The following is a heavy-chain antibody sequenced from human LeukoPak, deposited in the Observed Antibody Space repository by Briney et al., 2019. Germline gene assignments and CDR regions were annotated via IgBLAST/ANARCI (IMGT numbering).Heavy chain of an antibody. CDR1: GGSFSGYY. J-gene: IGHJ4*02. CDR3: AGHHPRNTVDF. Sequence: SETLSLTCAGYGGSFSGYYWSWIRQPPGKGLEWIGEINHSGSTNYNPSLKSRVTISVDTSKNQFSLKLSSVTAADTAVYYCAGHHPRNTVDFWGQGTLVTVSS. D-gene: IGHD2/OR15-2a*01. V-gene: IGHV4-34*01. CDR2: INHSGST.